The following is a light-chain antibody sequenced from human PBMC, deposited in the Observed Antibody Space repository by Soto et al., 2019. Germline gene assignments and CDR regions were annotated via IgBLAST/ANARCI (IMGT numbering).Light chain of an antibody. CDR1: QSISNN. V-gene: IGKV3-15*01. J-gene: IGKJ1*01. CDR3: QQYNVVPSA. CDR2: GAS. Sequence: DIVMTQSPATLSVSPGERATLSCSASQSISNNLAWYQQQPGQAPRLLIYGASTTATGIPARFSGSGTGTEFTLTISSLQSEDFAVYFCQQYNVVPSAFGQGTKVDIK.